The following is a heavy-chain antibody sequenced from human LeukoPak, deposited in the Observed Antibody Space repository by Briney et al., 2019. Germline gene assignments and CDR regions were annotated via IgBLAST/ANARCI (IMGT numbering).Heavy chain of an antibody. CDR3: ARDLGYGALDP. Sequence: GGSLRLSCAASGFTFSTYWMNWVRQAPGKGLEWVALINPDGSQTNYVDSVRGRFTVSRDNAENSLYLQMNSLRAEDTAVYYCARDLGYGALDPWGQGTLVTVSS. J-gene: IGHJ5*02. D-gene: IGHD4-17*01. CDR2: INPDGSQT. V-gene: IGHV3-7*01. CDR1: GFTFSTYW.